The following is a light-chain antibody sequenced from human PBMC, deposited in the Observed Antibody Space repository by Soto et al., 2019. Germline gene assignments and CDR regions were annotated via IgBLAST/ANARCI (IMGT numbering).Light chain of an antibody. CDR1: QSVTTS. V-gene: IGKV3-11*01. J-gene: IGKJ2*01. CDR2: DAS. Sequence: EIVLTQSPATLSLSPGERATLSCRASQSVTTSLAWYQQRPGQAPRLLIYDASNRAAGIPARFSGSGSGTVFTLTISSLEPEDFAVYYCQQRSNWPLYTFGPGTKLEIK. CDR3: QQRSNWPLYT.